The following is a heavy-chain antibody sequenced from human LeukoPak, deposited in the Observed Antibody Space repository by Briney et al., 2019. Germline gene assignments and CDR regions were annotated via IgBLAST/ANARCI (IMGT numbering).Heavy chain of an antibody. V-gene: IGHV1-2*04. CDR2: INPNSGGT. CDR1: GFTFTSSA. Sequence: GASVKVSCKASGFTFTSSAVQWVRQAPGQGLEWMGWINPNSGGTNYAQKFQGWVTMTRDTSISTAYMELSRLRSDDTAVYYCAISLVGALPVYWGQGTLVTVSS. D-gene: IGHD1-26*01. CDR3: AISLVGALPVY. J-gene: IGHJ4*02.